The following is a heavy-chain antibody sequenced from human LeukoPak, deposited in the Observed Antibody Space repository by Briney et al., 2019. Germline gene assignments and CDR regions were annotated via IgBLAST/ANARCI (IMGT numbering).Heavy chain of an antibody. V-gene: IGHV3-53*01. CDR1: GFTVSSNC. D-gene: IGHD2-2*01. CDR2: IYSGGST. J-gene: IGHJ2*01. CDR3: ARDRYCTGTTCYVGGGWFFDL. Sequence: GGCLSLSCAASGFTVSSNCMSWVRQAPGKGLGWVSVIYSGGSTYYADSVKGRFTISRDNSKNTLYLQMNSLRAEDTAVYYCARDRYCTGTTCYVGGGWFFDLWGRGTLVTVSS.